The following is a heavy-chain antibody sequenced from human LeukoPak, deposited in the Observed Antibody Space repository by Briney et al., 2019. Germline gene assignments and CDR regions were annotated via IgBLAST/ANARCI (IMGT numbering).Heavy chain of an antibody. V-gene: IGHV3-21*01. J-gene: IGHJ4*02. CDR3: ASPGGHYDFWSGYIFDY. Sequence: GRSLRLSCAASGFTFSSYSMNWVRQAPGKGLEWVSSISSSSSYIYYADSVKGRFTISRDNAKNSLYLQMNSLRAEDTAVYYCASPGGHYDFWSGYIFDYWGQGTLVTVSS. CDR1: GFTFSSYS. CDR2: ISSSSSYI. D-gene: IGHD3-3*01.